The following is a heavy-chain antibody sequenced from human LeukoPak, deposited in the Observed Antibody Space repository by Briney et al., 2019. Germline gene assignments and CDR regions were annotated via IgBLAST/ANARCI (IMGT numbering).Heavy chain of an antibody. CDR3: AGASTYDSSGYPYYFDY. CDR2: ISSSGSTI. CDR1: GFTFSSYE. Sequence: GGSLRLSCAASGFTFSSYEMNWVRQAPGKGLEWVSYISSSGSTIYYADSVKGRFTISRDNAKNSLYLQMNSLRAEDTAVYYCAGASTYDSSGYPYYFDYWGQGTLVTVSS. J-gene: IGHJ4*02. D-gene: IGHD3-22*01. V-gene: IGHV3-48*03.